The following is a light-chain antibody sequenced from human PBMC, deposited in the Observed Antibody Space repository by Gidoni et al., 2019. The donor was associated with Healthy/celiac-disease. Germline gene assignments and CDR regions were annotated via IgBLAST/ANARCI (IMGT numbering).Light chain of an antibody. J-gene: IGKJ1*01. Sequence: DIQMTQSPSTLSASVGYRVTITCRASQSISSLLAWYQQKPGKAPKLLIYDASSLESGVPSRFSGSGSGTEFTLPISSLQPDYFATYYCQQYNSYPWTFGQGTKVEIK. V-gene: IGKV1-5*01. CDR1: QSISSL. CDR3: QQYNSYPWT. CDR2: DAS.